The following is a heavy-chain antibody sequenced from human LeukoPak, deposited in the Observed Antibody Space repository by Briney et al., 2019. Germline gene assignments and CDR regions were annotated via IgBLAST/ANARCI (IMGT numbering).Heavy chain of an antibody. Sequence: PGGSLRLSCAASGFTFSSYGMQWARQAPGKGLEWVAVIWYDGSNKYYADSVKGRFTISRDNSKNTLYLQMNSLRAEDTAVYYCARDGKGADYWGQGTLVTVSS. D-gene: IGHD1-26*01. V-gene: IGHV3-33*01. CDR3: ARDGKGADY. J-gene: IGHJ4*02. CDR1: GFTFSSYG. CDR2: IWYDGSNK.